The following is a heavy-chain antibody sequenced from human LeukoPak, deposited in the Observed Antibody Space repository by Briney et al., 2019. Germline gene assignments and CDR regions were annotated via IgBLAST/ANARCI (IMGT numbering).Heavy chain of an antibody. CDR3: AKDHDYGDRNWFDP. CDR1: VFTFSSYP. Sequence: PGGSLRLSCAASVFTFSSYPMLWVRQARCKGLEWVGVISYDGSNKYYADSVKGRFTISRDNSKNTLYLQMNSLRAEDTAVYYCAKDHDYGDRNWFDPWGQGTLVTVSS. J-gene: IGHJ5*02. D-gene: IGHD4-17*01. CDR2: ISYDGSNK. V-gene: IGHV3-30*04.